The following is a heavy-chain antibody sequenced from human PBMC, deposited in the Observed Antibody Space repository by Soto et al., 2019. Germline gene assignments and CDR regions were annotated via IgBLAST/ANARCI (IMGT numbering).Heavy chain of an antibody. Sequence: QVQLVESGGGVVQPGTSLRLSCVASGFTFYNYGMHWVRQAPGKGLEWVAAIWPDGDIEHYPDSVKGRFTISRDNSRNTLYLQMNVLRAEDTAMYYCAKVGMVATTQIGWFDPWGQGTLVIVSS. D-gene: IGHD1-7*01. V-gene: IGHV3-33*06. CDR1: GFTFYNYG. CDR3: AKVGMVATTQIGWFDP. CDR2: IWPDGDIE. J-gene: IGHJ5*02.